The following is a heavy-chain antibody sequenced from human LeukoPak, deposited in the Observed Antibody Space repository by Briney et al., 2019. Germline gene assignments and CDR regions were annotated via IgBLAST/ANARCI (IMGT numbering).Heavy chain of an antibody. V-gene: IGHV4-30-4*08. CDR2: IYYSGST. Sequence: PSETLSLTCTVSGGSISSGDYYWRWIRQPPGKGLEWLGYIYYSGSTYYNPSLKSRVTISVDTSKNQFSLKLSSVTAADTAVYYCARVGGDYYDSSGYYPPIDPWGQGTLVTVSS. J-gene: IGHJ5*02. CDR1: GGSISSGDYY. CDR3: ARVGGDYYDSSGYYPPIDP. D-gene: IGHD3-22*01.